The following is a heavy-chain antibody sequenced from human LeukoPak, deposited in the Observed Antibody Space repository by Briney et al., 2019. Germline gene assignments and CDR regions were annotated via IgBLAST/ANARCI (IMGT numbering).Heavy chain of an antibody. V-gene: IGHV4-59*01. J-gene: IGHJ4*02. D-gene: IGHD3-22*01. Sequence: PSETLSLTCTVSGGSSSSYYWSWIRQPPGKGLEWIGYVYYSGSTNHNPSLKSRVTISVDTSKNQFSLKLSSVTAADTAAYYCARESGYYDSSGYPSFDYWGQGTLVTVSS. CDR1: GGSSSSYY. CDR2: VYYSGST. CDR3: ARESGYYDSSGYPSFDY.